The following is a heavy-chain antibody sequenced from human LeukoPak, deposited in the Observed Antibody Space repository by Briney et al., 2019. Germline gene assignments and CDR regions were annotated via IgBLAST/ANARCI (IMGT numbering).Heavy chain of an antibody. V-gene: IGHV1-69*01. CDR2: IIPIFGSA. Sequence: ASVKVSCKASGGTFSSYAISWVRQAPGQGLEWMGGIIPIFGSANYAQKFQGRVTITADESTSTAYMELSSLRSEDTAVYYCASGARDYGDFYFDYWGQGTLVTVSS. J-gene: IGHJ4*02. D-gene: IGHD4-17*01. CDR3: ASGARDYGDFYFDY. CDR1: GGTFSSYA.